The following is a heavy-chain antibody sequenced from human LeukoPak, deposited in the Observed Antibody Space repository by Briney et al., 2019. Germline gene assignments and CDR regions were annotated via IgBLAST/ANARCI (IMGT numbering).Heavy chain of an antibody. CDR3: ASSQWLVLFVY. D-gene: IGHD6-19*01. CDR1: GDSIDSGGFS. Sequence: SETLSLTCVVSGDSIDSGGFSWSWIRQAPGKGLEWIGYIYNTGSTFYNPSLESRLTISIDMSKNQFSLKLSSVTAADTAVYYCASSQWLVLFVYWGQGTLVTVSS. CDR2: IYNTGST. V-gene: IGHV4-30-4*07. J-gene: IGHJ4*02.